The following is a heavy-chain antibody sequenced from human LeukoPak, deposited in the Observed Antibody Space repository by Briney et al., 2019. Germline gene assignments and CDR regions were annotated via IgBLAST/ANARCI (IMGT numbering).Heavy chain of an antibody. J-gene: IGHJ1*01. V-gene: IGHV4-30-4*08. D-gene: IGHD3-22*01. CDR3: ARTYYYDSSGYYYGGYFQH. CDR2: IYYSGST. CDR1: GGSISSSSYY. Sequence: PSETLSLTCTVSGGSISSSSYYWGWIRQPPGKGLEWIGYIYYSGSTYYNPSLKSRVTISVDTSKNQFSLKLSSVTAADTAVYYCARTYYYDSSGYYYGGYFQHWGQGTLVTVSS.